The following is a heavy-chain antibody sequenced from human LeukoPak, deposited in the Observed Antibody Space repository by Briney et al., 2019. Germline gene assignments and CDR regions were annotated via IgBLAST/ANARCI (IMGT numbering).Heavy chain of an antibody. CDR2: IYSGGST. J-gene: IGHJ5*02. D-gene: IGHD6-13*01. CDR1: GFTVSSNY. CDR3: AKGRGIAAAGRGFDP. Sequence: GGSLRLSCAASGFTVSSNYMSWVRQAPGKGLEWVSVIYSGGSTYYADSVKGRFTISRDNSKNTLYLQMNSLRAEDTAVYYCAKGRGIAAAGRGFDPWGQGTLVTVSS. V-gene: IGHV3-53*01.